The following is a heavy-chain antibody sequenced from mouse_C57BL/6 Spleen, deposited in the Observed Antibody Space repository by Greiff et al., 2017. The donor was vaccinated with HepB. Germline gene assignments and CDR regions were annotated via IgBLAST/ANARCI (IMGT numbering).Heavy chain of an antibody. Sequence: VQLQQPGAELVMPGASVKLSCKASGYTFTSYWMHWVKQRPGQGLEWIGVIDPSDSYTNYNQKFKGKATLTVDTSSSTAYMQRSSLTSEDSAVYYCAREGNYGSRGFAYWGQGTLVTVSA. CDR2: IDPSDSYT. J-gene: IGHJ3*01. CDR1: GYTFTSYW. D-gene: IGHD1-1*01. V-gene: IGHV1-69*01. CDR3: AREGNYGSRGFAY.